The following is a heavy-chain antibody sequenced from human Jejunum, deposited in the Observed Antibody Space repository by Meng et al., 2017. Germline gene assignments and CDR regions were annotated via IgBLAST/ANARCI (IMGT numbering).Heavy chain of an antibody. CDR2: MYYSGGT. CDR3: ARSFWNYYYIDY. J-gene: IGHJ4*02. CDR1: GDSFTDYY. Sequence: QLQLLQWGAGLLKPSETLSLTCTVYGDSFTDYYWNWIRQPPGKGLEWIGSMYYSGGTYYNPSLKSRVTISVDASKNQFSLKLSSVTAADTAVYYCARSFWNYYYIDYWGQGALVTVSS. D-gene: IGHD3-3*01. V-gene: IGHV4-39*01.